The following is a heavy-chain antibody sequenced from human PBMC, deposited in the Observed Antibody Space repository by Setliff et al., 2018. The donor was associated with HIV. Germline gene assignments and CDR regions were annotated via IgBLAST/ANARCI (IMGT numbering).Heavy chain of an antibody. V-gene: IGHV1-69*10. D-gene: IGHD3-9*01. CDR3: ARYYDILTGYHAFDI. CDR2: IIPILGIA. CDR1: GGTFSTYA. Sequence: GASVKVSCKASGGTFSTYAISWVRQAPGQGLEWMGGIIPILGIANYAQKFQGRVTITADKSTSTAYMELSSLRSDDTAVYYCARYYDILTGYHAFDIWGQGTMVTVSS. J-gene: IGHJ3*02.